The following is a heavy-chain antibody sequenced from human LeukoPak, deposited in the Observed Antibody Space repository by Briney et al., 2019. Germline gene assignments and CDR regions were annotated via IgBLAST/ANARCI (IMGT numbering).Heavy chain of an antibody. Sequence: GGSLRLSCAASGFTFDDYAMHWVRQAPGKGLEWVSGISWNSGSIGYADSVKGRFTISRDNAKNSLYLQMNSLRAEDTALYYCAKSYTYGSGSYYDYWGQGTPVTVSS. J-gene: IGHJ4*02. CDR2: ISWNSGSI. D-gene: IGHD3-10*01. CDR1: GFTFDDYA. V-gene: IGHV3-9*01. CDR3: AKSYTYGSGSYYDY.